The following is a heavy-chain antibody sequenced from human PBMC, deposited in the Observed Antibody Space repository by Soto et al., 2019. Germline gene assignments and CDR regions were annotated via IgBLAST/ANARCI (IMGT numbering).Heavy chain of an antibody. J-gene: IGHJ5*02. CDR2: IYYSGST. Sequence: SETLSLTCTVSGGSISSSSYYWGWIRQPPGKGLEWIGSIYYSGSTYYNPSLKSRVTISVDTSKNQFSLKLSSVTAADTAVYYCARRASITIFGVVISWFDPWGQGTLVTVSS. V-gene: IGHV4-39*01. CDR3: ARRASITIFGVVISWFDP. D-gene: IGHD3-3*01. CDR1: GGSISSSSYY.